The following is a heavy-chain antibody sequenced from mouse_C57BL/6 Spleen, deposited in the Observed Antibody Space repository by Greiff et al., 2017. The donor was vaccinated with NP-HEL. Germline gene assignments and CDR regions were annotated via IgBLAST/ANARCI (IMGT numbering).Heavy chain of an antibody. CDR3: ARHEGGPYVLGYFDH. J-gene: IGHJ2*01. Sequence: VQRVESGAELVKPGASVKLSCKASGYTFTEYTIHWVKQRSGQGLEWIGWFYPGSGSIKYNEKFKDKATLTADKSSSTVYMELSRLTSEDSAVYFFARHEGGPYVLGYFDHWGQGTTLTVSS. D-gene: IGHD4-1*01. V-gene: IGHV1-62-2*01. CDR2: FYPGSGSI. CDR1: GYTFTEYT.